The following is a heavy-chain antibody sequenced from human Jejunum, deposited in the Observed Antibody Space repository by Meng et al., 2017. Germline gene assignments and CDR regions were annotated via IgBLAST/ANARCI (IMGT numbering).Heavy chain of an antibody. J-gene: IGHJ4*02. V-gene: IGHV1-2*02. CDR3: ARMWFGELQGDF. CDR2: INPNGGGT. Sequence: ASVKVSCKASGYTFIDYYMHWVRQAPGQGPEWMGWINPNGGGTRFAQEFQGRVTMTRDTSISTAYMELSSLRSDDTAVYYCARMWFGELQGDFWGQGTLVTVSS. D-gene: IGHD3-10*01. CDR1: GYTFIDYY.